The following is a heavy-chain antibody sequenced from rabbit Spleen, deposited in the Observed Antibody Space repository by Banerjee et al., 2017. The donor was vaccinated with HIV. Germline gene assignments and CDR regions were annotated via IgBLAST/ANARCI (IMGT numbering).Heavy chain of an antibody. J-gene: IGHJ4*01. CDR3: ARDLASVIGWNFNL. D-gene: IGHD4-1*01. CDR2: INAYTAKP. CDR1: GFSFSSSYY. Sequence: QEQLVESGGGLVQPEGSLTLTCTASGFSFSSSYYMCWVRQAPGKGLQWIACINAYTAKPVYATWAKGRFTISRTSSTTVTLQMTSLTAADTATYFCARDLASVIGWNFNLWGQGTLVTVS. V-gene: IGHV1S45*01.